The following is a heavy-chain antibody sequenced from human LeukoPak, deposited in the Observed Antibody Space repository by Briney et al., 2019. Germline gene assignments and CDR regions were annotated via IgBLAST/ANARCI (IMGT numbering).Heavy chain of an antibody. J-gene: IGHJ5*02. Sequence: ASVKVSCKASGYTFTGYYMHWVRQAPGQGLEWMGWINPNSGGTNYAQKFQGRVTMTRDTSISTAHMELSRLRSDDTAVYYCARSFFHANWFDPWGQGTLVTVSS. CDR1: GYTFTGYY. CDR3: ARSFFHANWFDP. V-gene: IGHV1-2*02. CDR2: INPNSGGT. D-gene: IGHD3-10*01.